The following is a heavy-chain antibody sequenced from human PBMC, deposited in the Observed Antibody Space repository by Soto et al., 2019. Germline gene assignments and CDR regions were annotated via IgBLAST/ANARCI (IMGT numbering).Heavy chain of an antibody. CDR3: AKKDSSGWSYYFDY. Sequence: GGSLRLSCAASGFTFSSYAMSWVRQAPGKGLEWVSAISGSGGSTYYADSVKGRFTISRDNSKNTLYLQMNRLRAEDTAVYYCAKKDSSGWSYYFDYWGQGTLVTVSS. CDR1: GFTFSSYA. V-gene: IGHV3-23*01. D-gene: IGHD6-19*01. J-gene: IGHJ4*02. CDR2: ISGSGGST.